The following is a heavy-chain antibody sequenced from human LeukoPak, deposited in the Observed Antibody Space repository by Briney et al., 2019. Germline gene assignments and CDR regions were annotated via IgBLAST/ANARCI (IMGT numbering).Heavy chain of an antibody. Sequence: GGSLRLSCAASGFTFSSYWMSWVRQAPGKGLEWVANIKQDGSEKYYVGSVKGRFTISRDNAKNSLYLQMNSLRAEDTAVYYCARDRLAVADIYYMDVWGKGTTVTVSS. D-gene: IGHD6-19*01. CDR2: IKQDGSEK. V-gene: IGHV3-7*01. CDR3: ARDRLAVADIYYMDV. J-gene: IGHJ6*03. CDR1: GFTFSSYW.